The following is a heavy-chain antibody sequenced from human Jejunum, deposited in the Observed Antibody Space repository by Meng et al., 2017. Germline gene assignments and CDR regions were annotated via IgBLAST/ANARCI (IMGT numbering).Heavy chain of an antibody. D-gene: IGHD7-27*01. V-gene: IGHV3-74*01. CDR2: INTDGSST. CDR3: ARASQTGDLPGI. Sequence: EVQLVEAGVGLVQPGGSLRLSCAASGFTFSGYWMHWVRQAPGKGLVWVSRINTDGSSTTYADSVKGRFTISRDNAKNTLYLQMNNLRAEDTAVYYCARASQTGDLPGIWGQGTLVTVSS. J-gene: IGHJ4*02. CDR1: GFTFSGYW.